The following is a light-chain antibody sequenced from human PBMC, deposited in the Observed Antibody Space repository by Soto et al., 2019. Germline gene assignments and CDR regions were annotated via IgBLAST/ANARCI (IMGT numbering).Light chain of an antibody. J-gene: IGKJ4*01. CDR3: TQRSNRLT. CDR1: QSVSTY. Sequence: EIVLTQAPATLSLSPGESATLSCRATQSVSTYLAWYQQHPGRAPRLLIYDASTRDTGIPTRFSGSGSGTDFTLPIKNLEPEEFAVDYCTQRSNRLTLGEGTKGDI. CDR2: DAS. V-gene: IGKV3-11*01.